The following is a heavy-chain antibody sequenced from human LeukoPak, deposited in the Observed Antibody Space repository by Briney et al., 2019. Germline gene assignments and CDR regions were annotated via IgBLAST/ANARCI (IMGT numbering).Heavy chain of an antibody. CDR3: ARRPYDSSGYYSDNWFDP. V-gene: IGHV5-51*03. D-gene: IGHD3-22*01. J-gene: IGHJ5*02. CDR1: GYSFTSYW. CDR2: IYPGDSDT. Sequence: KPGESLKISCKGSGYSFTSYWIGWVRQMPGKGLEWMGIIYPGDSDTRYSPSFQGQVTISADKSISTAYLQWSSLKASDTAMYYCARRPYDSSGYYSDNWFDPWGQGTLVTVSS.